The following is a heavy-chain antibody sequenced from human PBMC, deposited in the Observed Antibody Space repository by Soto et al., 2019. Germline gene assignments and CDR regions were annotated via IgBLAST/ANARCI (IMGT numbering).Heavy chain of an antibody. CDR3: AKDLYELFLEWLLYRFDY. J-gene: IGHJ4*02. CDR1: GFTFSSYA. D-gene: IGHD3-3*01. CDR2: ISGSGGST. Sequence: EVQLLESGGGLVQPGGSLRLSCAASGFTFSSYAMSWARQAPGKGLEWVSAISGSGGSTYYADSVKGRFTISRDNSKNTLYLQMNSLRAEDTAVYYCAKDLYELFLEWLLYRFDYWGQGTLVTVSS. V-gene: IGHV3-23*01.